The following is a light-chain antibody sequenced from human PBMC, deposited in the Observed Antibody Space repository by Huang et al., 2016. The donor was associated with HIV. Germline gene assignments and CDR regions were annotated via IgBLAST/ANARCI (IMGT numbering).Light chain of an antibody. CDR2: GAS. Sequence: EILLTQSPGTLSLSPGERATLSCRASQSVNSYLAWYQQKPGQAPRLRIYGASSRATGIPDRFSGSGSGTDFTLTISRLEPEDFAVYYCQQYDRSPSFGRGTKLEIK. J-gene: IGKJ2*03. CDR3: QQYDRSPS. V-gene: IGKV3-20*01. CDR1: QSVNSY.